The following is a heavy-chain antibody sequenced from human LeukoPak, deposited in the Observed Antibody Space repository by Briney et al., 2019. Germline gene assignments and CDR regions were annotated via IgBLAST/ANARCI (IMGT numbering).Heavy chain of an antibody. CDR1: GYTFTSYD. Sequence: ASVTVSWKASGYTFTSYDINWVRQATGQGLEWMGWMNPNSGNTGYAQKFQGRVTMTRNTSISTAYMELSSLRSEDTAVYYCARGVGWLQGAYYYYYMDVWGKGTTVTVSS. D-gene: IGHD5-24*01. CDR2: MNPNSGNT. V-gene: IGHV1-8*01. J-gene: IGHJ6*03. CDR3: ARGVGWLQGAYYYYYMDV.